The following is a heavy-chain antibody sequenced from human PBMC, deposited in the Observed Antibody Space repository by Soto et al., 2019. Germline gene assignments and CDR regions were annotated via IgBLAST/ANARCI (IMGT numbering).Heavy chain of an antibody. CDR3: ARAGGNTVPGPWPSDY. D-gene: IGHD4-17*01. CDR2: IWYDGTQK. J-gene: IGHJ4*02. Sequence: GGSLILACEASVFTCDTYIIQWVRQPPVNGLEWLAAIWYDGTQKYYADSLKGLFIISIDNSKKTLYLEMNSLRAEDTAVYYCARAGGNTVPGPWPSDYCGPAPLLTVSS. V-gene: IGHV3-33*01. CDR1: VFTCDTYI.